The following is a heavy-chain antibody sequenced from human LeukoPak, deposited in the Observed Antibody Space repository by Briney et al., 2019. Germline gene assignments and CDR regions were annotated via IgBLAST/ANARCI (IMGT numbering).Heavy chain of an antibody. V-gene: IGHV4-61*02. CDR1: GGSISSGSYY. CDR3: ARSPSWNFDWSPYYFDY. Sequence: SQTLSLTCTVSGGSISSGSYYWSWIRQPAGKGLEWIGRIYTSGSTNYNPSLKSRVTISVDTSKNQFSLKLSSVTAADTTVYYCARSPSWNFDWSPYYFDYWGQGTLVTVSS. D-gene: IGHD3-9*01. J-gene: IGHJ4*02. CDR2: IYTSGST.